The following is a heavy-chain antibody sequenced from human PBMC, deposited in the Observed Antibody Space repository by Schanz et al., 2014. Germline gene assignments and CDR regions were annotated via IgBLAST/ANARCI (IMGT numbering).Heavy chain of an antibody. CDR2: IATSSSTR. CDR3: ASGVHVSSLQKGLQF. J-gene: IGHJ1*01. Sequence: DSGGGLVQPGGSLRLSCEASGFDFNSYSMNWVRQVPGKGLEWLSYIATSSSTRHYADSVKGRVTISRDNAKNSVSLQMRRLRVEDTAVYYCASGVHVSSLQKGLQFWGRGTLVIVSS. CDR1: GFDFNSYS. D-gene: IGHD3-10*01. V-gene: IGHV3-48*01.